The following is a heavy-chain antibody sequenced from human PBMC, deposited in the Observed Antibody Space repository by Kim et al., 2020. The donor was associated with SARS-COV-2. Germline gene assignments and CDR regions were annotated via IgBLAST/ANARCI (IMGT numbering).Heavy chain of an antibody. V-gene: IGHV4-59*01. D-gene: IGHD2-2*01. J-gene: IGHJ5*02. CDR2: IYYSGST. CDR1: GGSISSYY. Sequence: SETLSLTCTVSGGSISSYYWSWIRQPPGKGLEWIGYIYYSGSTNYNPSLKSRVTISVDTSKNQFSLKLSSVTAADTAVYYCASVREYCSSTSCYYWFDPWGQGTLVTVSS. CDR3: ASVREYCSSTSCYYWFDP.